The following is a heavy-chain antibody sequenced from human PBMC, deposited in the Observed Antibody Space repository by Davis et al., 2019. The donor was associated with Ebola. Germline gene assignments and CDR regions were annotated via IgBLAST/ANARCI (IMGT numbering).Heavy chain of an antibody. CDR1: GYTFTKYS. J-gene: IGHJ5*02. CDR2: IYTNTGDA. D-gene: IGHD2-15*01. Sequence: ASVKVSCKASGYTFTKYSINWLRQAPGQGPEWMGYIYTNTGDATYAPDFTGRFVFSLDASATTAYLHISGLQTDDTAIYYCARATDCSGATCYSPNWFDPWGQGTLVTVS. V-gene: IGHV7-4-1*02. CDR3: ARATDCSGATCYSPNWFDP.